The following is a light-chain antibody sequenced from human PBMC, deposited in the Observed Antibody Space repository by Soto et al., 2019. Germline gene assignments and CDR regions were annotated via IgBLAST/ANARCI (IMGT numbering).Light chain of an antibody. Sequence: DVPMTQSPSTLSASVGDRVTITCRASQSINDWLAWYQQKPGKAPRLLIYQASNLQSGVSSRFSGSGSGTEFTLTISSLQPDDFATYYCQQYNDYWTFGQGTKVEIK. CDR2: QAS. V-gene: IGKV1-5*03. CDR3: QQYNDYWT. J-gene: IGKJ1*01. CDR1: QSINDW.